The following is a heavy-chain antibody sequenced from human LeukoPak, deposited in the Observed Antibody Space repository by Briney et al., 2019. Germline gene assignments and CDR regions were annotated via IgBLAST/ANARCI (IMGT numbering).Heavy chain of an antibody. CDR2: ISGYNGNT. V-gene: IGHV1-18*01. Sequence: ASVKVSCKASGYTFTTYGISWVRRAPGQGLEWMGWISGYNGNTFYAQKFQGRVTMTTGTSTSTAYMELRSLRSDDTAVYYCARDWYYYDSSNYHRGIDAFDIWGQGTMVTVSS. CDR1: GYTFTTYG. CDR3: ARDWYYYDSSNYHRGIDAFDI. J-gene: IGHJ3*02. D-gene: IGHD3-22*01.